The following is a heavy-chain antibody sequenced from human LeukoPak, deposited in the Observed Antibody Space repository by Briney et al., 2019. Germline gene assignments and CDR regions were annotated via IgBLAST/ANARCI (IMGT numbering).Heavy chain of an antibody. Sequence: ASVKVSCKASGYTFTSYYMHWVRQPPGQGLEWMGIINPSGGSTSYAQKFQGRVTMTRDTSTSTVYMELSSLRSEDTAVYYCARDGAEYSSSSGMDVWGQGTTVTVSS. V-gene: IGHV1-46*01. CDR3: ARDGAEYSSSSGMDV. CDR2: INPSGGST. D-gene: IGHD6-6*01. CDR1: GYTFTSYY. J-gene: IGHJ6*02.